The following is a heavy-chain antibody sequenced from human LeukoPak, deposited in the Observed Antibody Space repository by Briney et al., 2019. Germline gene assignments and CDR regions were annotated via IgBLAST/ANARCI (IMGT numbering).Heavy chain of an antibody. CDR3: ARGRDYGDYPTDY. J-gene: IGHJ4*02. Sequence: PSETLSLTCTVSGGSISSYYWSWIRQPPGKGLDLIGYIYDSGSTNYNPSLKSRVTISVDTSKNQFSLKLSSVTAADTAVYYCARGRDYGDYPTDYWGQGTLVTVSS. CDR2: IYDSGST. V-gene: IGHV4-59*12. D-gene: IGHD4-17*01. CDR1: GGSISSYY.